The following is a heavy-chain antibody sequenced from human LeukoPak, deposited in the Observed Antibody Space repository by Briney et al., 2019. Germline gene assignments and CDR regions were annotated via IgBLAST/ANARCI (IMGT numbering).Heavy chain of an antibody. CDR3: ARSRFPYYRLSRTDYYYMDV. Sequence: SVKVSCKASGYTFTSYGISWVRQAPGQGLEWMGGIIPIFGTTNYAQKFQGRVSITADKSTSTTYMQLSSLRSEDTAVYYCARSRFPYYRLSRTDYYYMDVWAKGTTVTVSS. D-gene: IGHD3-10*01. J-gene: IGHJ6*03. V-gene: IGHV1-69*06. CDR2: IIPIFGTT. CDR1: GYTFTSYG.